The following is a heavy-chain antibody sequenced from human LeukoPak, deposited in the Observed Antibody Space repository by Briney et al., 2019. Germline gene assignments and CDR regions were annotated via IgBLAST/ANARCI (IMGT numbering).Heavy chain of an antibody. CDR2: ISYDGSNE. CDR3: ARDSGSYYGFYFDY. D-gene: IGHD1-26*01. Sequence: GGSLRLSCAASGFTFSSYVMHWVRQAPGKGLEWVAIISYDGSNEYYADSVKGRFTISRDNSKNTLYLQMNSLCAADTAVYYCARDSGSYYGFYFDYWGQGTLVTVSS. CDR1: GFTFSSYV. V-gene: IGHV3-30*04. J-gene: IGHJ4*02.